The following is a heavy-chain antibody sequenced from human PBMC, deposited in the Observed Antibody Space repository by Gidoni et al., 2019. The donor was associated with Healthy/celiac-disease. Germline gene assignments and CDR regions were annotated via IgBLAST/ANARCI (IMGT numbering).Heavy chain of an antibody. CDR1: GYTFTGSY. J-gene: IGHJ5*02. V-gene: IGHV1-2*06. D-gene: IGHD3-3*01. Sequence: HVQLVQSGAAVTKPGASVKLSCKASGYTFTGSYMHWVRQAPGQGLEWMGRINPNSGGTNYAQKFQGRVTMTRDTSISTAYMELSRLRSDDTAVYYCARSHMDFWSGYYRWFDPWGQGTLVTVSS. CDR3: ARSHMDFWSGYYRWFDP. CDR2: INPNSGGT.